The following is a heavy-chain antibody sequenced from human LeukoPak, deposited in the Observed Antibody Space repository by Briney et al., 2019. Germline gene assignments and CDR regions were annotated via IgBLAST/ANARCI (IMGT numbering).Heavy chain of an antibody. D-gene: IGHD4-17*01. CDR2: ISTSSSYI. Sequence: GGSLRLSCAASGFTFSSYNMNWVRQAPGKGLEWVSSISTSSSYIYYADSVKSRFTISRDNARNSLYLQMNSLGAEDTAVYYCARRTTFAFDVWGQGTMVTISS. CDR1: GFTFSSYN. J-gene: IGHJ3*01. CDR3: ARRTTFAFDV. V-gene: IGHV3-21*01.